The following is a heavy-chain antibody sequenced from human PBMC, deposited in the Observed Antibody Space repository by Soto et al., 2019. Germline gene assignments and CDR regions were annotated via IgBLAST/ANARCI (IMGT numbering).Heavy chain of an antibody. CDR2: IRTEANTYAT. CDR1: GFSFSGSA. V-gene: IGHV3-73*02. J-gene: IGHJ6*02. D-gene: IGHD6-19*01. CDR3: TRRQFYYFGLDV. Sequence: QLVESGGALVQPGESLKLSCAASGFSFSGSAIQWVRQAPGKGLERVGRIRTEANTYATAYAASVTGRFTISRDDSRNTAYLQMNSLKTEDTAVYFCTRRQFYYFGLDVWGQGTTVIVSS.